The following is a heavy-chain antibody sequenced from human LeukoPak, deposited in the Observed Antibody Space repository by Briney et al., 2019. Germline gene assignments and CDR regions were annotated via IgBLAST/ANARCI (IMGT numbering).Heavy chain of an antibody. CDR2: ISSSSSYI. J-gene: IGHJ4*02. D-gene: IGHD3-9*01. V-gene: IGHV3-21*01. CDR3: ARDQVDYDILTGWLYYFDY. CDR1: GFTFSSYS. Sequence: PRGSLRLSCAASGFTFSSYSMNWVREAPGKGLEWVSSISSSSSYIYYADSVKGRFTISRDNAKNSLYLQMNSLRAEDTAVYYCARDQVDYDILTGWLYYFDYWGQGTLVTVSS.